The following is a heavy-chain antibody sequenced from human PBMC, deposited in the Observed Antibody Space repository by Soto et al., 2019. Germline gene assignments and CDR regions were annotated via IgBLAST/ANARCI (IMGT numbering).Heavy chain of an antibody. V-gene: IGHV3-7*01. CDR2: ISGGASDK. D-gene: IGHD2-21*01. CDR3: VREDWHRFDS. J-gene: IGHJ4*02. CDR1: GFMFSAYW. Sequence: EVQLVESGGRLVQPGGSLRLSCAASGFMFSAYWMSWVRQDPGKGLEWVATISGGASDKFYVDSVKGRFTISIDDSKNTLYLQMNSLRDEDTAVYYCVREDWHRFDSWGQGTLVTVSS.